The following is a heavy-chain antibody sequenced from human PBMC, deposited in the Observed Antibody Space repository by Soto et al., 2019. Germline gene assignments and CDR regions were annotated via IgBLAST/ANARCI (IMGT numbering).Heavy chain of an antibody. V-gene: IGHV5-51*01. J-gene: IGHJ6*02. CDR1: GDSLTSYW. Sequence: ESVKISCKGAGDSLTSYWIGWVGQIPGKGLEWMGIIYPGDSDTRYSPSFQGQVTISADKSISTAYLQWSSLKASDTAMYYCARHTTTAAAGIHYYYGMDVWGQGTTVTVSS. CDR2: IYPGDSDT. D-gene: IGHD6-13*01. CDR3: ARHTTTAAAGIHYYYGMDV.